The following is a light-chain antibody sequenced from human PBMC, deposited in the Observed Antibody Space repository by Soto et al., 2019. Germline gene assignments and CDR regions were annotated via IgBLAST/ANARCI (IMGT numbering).Light chain of an antibody. CDR1: RNDIGTYNL. J-gene: IGLJ3*02. CDR2: EGN. V-gene: IGLV2-23*01. CDR3: CSYTDGSSLL. Sequence: QSVLTQPVSVSESPGQSISISCGGGRNDIGTYNLVSWYQQHPGKAPKLIIYEGNKRPSGVSNRFSGSRSGNTASLTISGLQAEDEADYYCCSYTDGSSLLFGGGTKVTVL.